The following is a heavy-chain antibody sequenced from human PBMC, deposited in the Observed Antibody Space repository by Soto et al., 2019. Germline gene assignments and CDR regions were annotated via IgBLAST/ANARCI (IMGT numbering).Heavy chain of an antibody. CDR1: CGSFSGYY. J-gene: IGHJ5*02. Sequence: SETLSLTCTVYCGSFSGYYWSWIRQPPGKGLEWIGEINHSGGTNYNPSLKSRVTISVDTSKNQFSLKLSSVTAADTAVYYCARGARYCTGTSCYGWFAPWGQGTLVT. D-gene: IGHD2-2*01. V-gene: IGHV4-34*01. CDR2: INHSGGT. CDR3: ARGARYCTGTSCYGWFAP.